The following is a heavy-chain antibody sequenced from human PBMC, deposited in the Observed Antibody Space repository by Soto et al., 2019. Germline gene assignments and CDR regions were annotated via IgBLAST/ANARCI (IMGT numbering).Heavy chain of an antibody. D-gene: IGHD4-17*01. V-gene: IGHV3-48*01. Sequence: GGSLRLSCAASGFTFSSYSMNWVRQAPGKGLEWVSYISSSSTIYYADSVKGRFTISRDNAKNSLYLQMNSLRAEDTAVYYCARDRYGDYVSWFDPWGQGTLVTVSS. CDR1: GFTFSSYS. J-gene: IGHJ5*02. CDR2: ISSSSTI. CDR3: ARDRYGDYVSWFDP.